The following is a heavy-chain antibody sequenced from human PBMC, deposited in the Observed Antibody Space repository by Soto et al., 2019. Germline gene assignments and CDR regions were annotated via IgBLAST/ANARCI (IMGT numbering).Heavy chain of an antibody. CDR2: IWYDGSNK. D-gene: IGHD3-3*01. J-gene: IGHJ4*02. CDR1: GFTFSSYG. Sequence: QVQLVESGGGVVQPGRSLRLSCAASGFTFSSYGMHWVRQAPGKGLEWVAVIWYDGSNKYYADSVKGRFTISRDNSKNRLYLQMNSLRAGETAVYYCARGGGGSFWSGYYVSIFDYWGQGTLVTVSS. CDR3: ARGGGGSFWSGYYVSIFDY. V-gene: IGHV3-33*01.